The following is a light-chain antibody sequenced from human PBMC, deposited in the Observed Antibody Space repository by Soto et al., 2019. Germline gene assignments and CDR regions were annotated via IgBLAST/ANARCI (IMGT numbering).Light chain of an antibody. Sequence: SYELTQPHSVSVAPGKAARITSGGNNIGSKSVHWYQQKPGQAPVLVIYYDSDRPSGIPERFSGSNSGNTATLTISRVEAGDEADYYCQVWDSSSDHPHVVFGGGTKLTVL. CDR2: YDS. CDR3: QVWDSSSDHPHVV. CDR1: NIGSKS. V-gene: IGLV3-21*04. J-gene: IGLJ2*01.